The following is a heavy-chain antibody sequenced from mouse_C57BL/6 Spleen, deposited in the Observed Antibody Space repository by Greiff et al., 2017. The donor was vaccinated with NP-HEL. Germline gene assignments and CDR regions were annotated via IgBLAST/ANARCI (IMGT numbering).Heavy chain of an antibody. D-gene: IGHD1-1*01. CDR2: ISDGGSYT. CDR3: ARETTVVPFDY. J-gene: IGHJ2*01. V-gene: IGHV5-4*01. CDR1: GFTFSSYA. Sequence: EVKLMESGGGLVKPGGSLKLSCAASGFTFSSYAMSWVRQTPDKRLAWVATISDGGSYTYYPDNVKGRFTISRDNAKNNLYLQMSHLKSEDTAMYYCARETTVVPFDYWGQGTTLTVSS.